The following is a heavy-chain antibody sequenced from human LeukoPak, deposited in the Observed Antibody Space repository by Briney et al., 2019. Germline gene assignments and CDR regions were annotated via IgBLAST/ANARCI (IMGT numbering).Heavy chain of an antibody. CDR1: GYTFTYYF. CDR3: AREVCGGNCYMD. V-gene: IGHV1-2*02. Sequence: ASVKVSCKASGYTFTYYFMNWVRQAPGQGLEWMGWINPNSGGTNNAQKFQGRVTMTRDTSINTAYMELSRLRSDDTAVYYCAREVCGGNCYMDWGQGTLVAVSS. CDR2: INPNSGGT. D-gene: IGHD2-21*02. J-gene: IGHJ4*02.